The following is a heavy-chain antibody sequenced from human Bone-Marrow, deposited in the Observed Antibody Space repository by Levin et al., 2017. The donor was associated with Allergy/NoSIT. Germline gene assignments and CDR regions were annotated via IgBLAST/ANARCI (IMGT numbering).Heavy chain of an antibody. CDR3: TTLGSSRKFDY. CDR1: GFTFTDAW. CDR2: IKSTSDGGTT. V-gene: IGHV3-15*01. D-gene: IGHD3-10*01. J-gene: IGHJ4*02. Sequence: GESLKISCAASGFTFTDAWMNWVRQAPGKGLEWIGRIKSTSDGGTTDYAAPVKGRFTISRDDSESTEYLLMNSLKIEDTAIYYCTTLGSSRKFDYWGQGALVTVSS.